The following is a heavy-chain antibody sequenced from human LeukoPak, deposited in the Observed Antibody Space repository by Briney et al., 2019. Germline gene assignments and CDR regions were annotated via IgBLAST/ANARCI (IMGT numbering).Heavy chain of an antibody. D-gene: IGHD1-26*01. V-gene: IGHV4-39*01. J-gene: IGHJ4*02. CDR2: IYYSGST. CDR1: GGSISSSSYY. CDR3: AAPSGEGATVY. Sequence: PSETLSLTCTVSGGSISSSSYYWGWIRQPPGKGLEWIGSIYYSGSTYYNPSLKSRVTISVDTSKNQFSLKLSSVTAADTAVYYCAAPSGEGATVYWGQGTLVTVSS.